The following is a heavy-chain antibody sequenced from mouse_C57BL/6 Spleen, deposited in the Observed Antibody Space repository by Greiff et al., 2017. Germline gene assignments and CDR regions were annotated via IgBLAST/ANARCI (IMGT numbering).Heavy chain of an antibody. CDR2: IYPGDGDT. Sequence: QVQLKESGPELVKPGASVKISCKASGYAFRSSWLNWVKQRPGKGLVWIGRIYPGDGDTNYNGKFKGKATLTADKSSSTAYMQLSSLTSEDSAVYFCARWGTTVVEDFDVWGTGTTVTVSS. J-gene: IGHJ1*03. CDR3: ARWGTTVVEDFDV. CDR1: GYAFRSSW. D-gene: IGHD1-1*01. V-gene: IGHV1-82*01.